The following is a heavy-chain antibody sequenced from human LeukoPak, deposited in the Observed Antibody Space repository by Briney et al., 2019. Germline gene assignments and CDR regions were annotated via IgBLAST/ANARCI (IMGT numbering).Heavy chain of an antibody. J-gene: IGHJ4*02. CDR3: ARCKQRWLQFIDY. Sequence: SETLSLTCAVYGGSFSGYYWSWIRQPPGKGLEWIGETNHSGSTNYNPSLKSRVTISVDTSKNQFSLKLSSVTAADTAVYYCARCKQRWLQFIDYWGQGTLVTVSS. D-gene: IGHD5-24*01. CDR2: TNHSGST. V-gene: IGHV4-34*01. CDR1: GGSFSGYY.